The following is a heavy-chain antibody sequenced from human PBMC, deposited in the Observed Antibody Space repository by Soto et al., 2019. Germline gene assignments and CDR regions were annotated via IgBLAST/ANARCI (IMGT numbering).Heavy chain of an antibody. J-gene: IGHJ3*02. D-gene: IGHD3-22*01. CDR2: ISYDGSNK. CDR1: GFTFSSYA. CDR3: ARSGYSDAFDI. V-gene: IGHV3-30-3*01. Sequence: VQLVESGGGVVQPGRSLRLSCAASGFTFSSYAMHWVRQAPGKGLEWVAVISYDGSNKYYADSVKGRFTISRDNSKNTLYLQMNSLRAEDTAVYYCARSGYSDAFDIWGQGTMVTVSS.